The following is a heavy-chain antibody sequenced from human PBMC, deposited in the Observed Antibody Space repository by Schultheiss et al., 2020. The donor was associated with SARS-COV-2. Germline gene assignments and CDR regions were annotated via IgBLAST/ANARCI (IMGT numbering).Heavy chain of an antibody. D-gene: IGHD3-22*01. CDR2: INPSGST. V-gene: IGHV4-39*07. Sequence: SETLSLTCSVSGGSISSSTHYWSWIRQPPGKGLEWIGEINPSGSTNYNPSLNSRVSISVDTSKSQFSLKLNSVTAADTAVYYCARGGGDSGYYYDYWGQGTLVTVSS. J-gene: IGHJ4*02. CDR3: ARGGGDSGYYYDY. CDR1: GGSISSSTHY.